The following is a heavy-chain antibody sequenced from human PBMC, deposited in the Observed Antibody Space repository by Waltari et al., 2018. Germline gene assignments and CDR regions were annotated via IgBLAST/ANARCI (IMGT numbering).Heavy chain of an antibody. Sequence: QVQLVRSGAEVKKPGSSVKVSCKASGGTFSSYPIRWVRQAPGQGLEWMGRIIPILGIANYAQKFQGRVTITADKSTSTAYMELSSLRSEDTAVYYCARDESGSKGAGYWGQGTLVTVSS. CDR2: IIPILGIA. CDR3: ARDESGSKGAGY. J-gene: IGHJ4*02. D-gene: IGHD1-26*01. V-gene: IGHV1-69*04. CDR1: GGTFSSYP.